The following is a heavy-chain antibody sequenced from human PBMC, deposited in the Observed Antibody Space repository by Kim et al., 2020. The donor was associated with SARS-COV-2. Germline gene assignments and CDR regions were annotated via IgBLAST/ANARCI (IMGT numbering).Heavy chain of an antibody. Sequence: PSLKSRVTISVDTSKNRFSLRLTSVTAADTAVYYCARDRYGSGSYFVLDVWGQGTTVTVSS. V-gene: IGHV4-59*01. D-gene: IGHD3-10*01. J-gene: IGHJ6*02. CDR3: ARDRYGSGSYFVLDV.